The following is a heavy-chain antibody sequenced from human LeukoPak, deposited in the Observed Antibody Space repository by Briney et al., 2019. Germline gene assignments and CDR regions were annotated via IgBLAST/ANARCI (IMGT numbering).Heavy chain of an antibody. CDR2: IYHSGSI. J-gene: IGHJ4*02. CDR1: GDSISTNYW. Sequence: SETLSLTCAVSGDSISTNYWWTWVRPPPGKGLEWIGEIYHSGSINYNPSLKNRVTLSIDKSNNHFSLRLSSLSAADTAVYYCARGISGYFGTSGYYYDYWGQGTLVTVSS. V-gene: IGHV4-4*02. D-gene: IGHD3-22*01. CDR3: ARGISGYFGTSGYYYDY.